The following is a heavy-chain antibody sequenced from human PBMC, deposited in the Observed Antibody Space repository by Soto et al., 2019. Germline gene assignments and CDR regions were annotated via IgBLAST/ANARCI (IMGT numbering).Heavy chain of an antibody. CDR3: VRAGTNTLREWFDT. D-gene: IGHD1-1*01. J-gene: IGHJ5*02. CDR2: IYATGTT. CDR1: GASISGFY. V-gene: IGHV4-4*07. Sequence: SETLSLTCTVSGASISGFYWSWIRKSAGKGLEWIGRIYATGTTDYNPSLKSRVMMSVDTSKKQFSLKLRSVTAADTAVYYCVRAGTNTLREWFDTWGQGISVTVSS.